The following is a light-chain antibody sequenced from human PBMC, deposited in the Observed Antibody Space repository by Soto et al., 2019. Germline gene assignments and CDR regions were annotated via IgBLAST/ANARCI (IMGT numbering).Light chain of an antibody. J-gene: IGKJ1*01. CDR3: QQYNNWWT. CDR1: QSVSSS. Sequence: EVVMTQSPATRSMSPGERAALSCKASQSVSSSLAWYQQKPGQAPRLLIYGASTRATGIPDRFSGSGSETEFTLTISSLQAEDFAIYYCQQYNNWWTFGQGTKVEIK. CDR2: GAS. V-gene: IGKV3-15*01.